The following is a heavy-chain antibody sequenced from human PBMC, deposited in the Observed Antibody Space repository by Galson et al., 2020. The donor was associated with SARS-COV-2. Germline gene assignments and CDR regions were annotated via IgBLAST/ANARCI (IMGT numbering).Heavy chain of an antibody. CDR3: ARHHHNLYYYDSSGWGYYFDY. CDR1: GGSISSSSYY. Sequence: SETLSLTCTVSGGSISSSSYYWGWIRQPPGKGLEWIGSIYYSGSTYYNPSLKSRVTISVDTSKNQFSLKLSSVTAADTAVYYCARHHHNLYYYDSSGWGYYFDYWGQGTLVTVSA. D-gene: IGHD3-22*01. CDR2: IYYSGST. J-gene: IGHJ4*02. V-gene: IGHV4-39*01.